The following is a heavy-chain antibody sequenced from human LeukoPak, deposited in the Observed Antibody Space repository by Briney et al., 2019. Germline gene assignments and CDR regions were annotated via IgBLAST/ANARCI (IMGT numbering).Heavy chain of an antibody. CDR1: GFIFHSYW. V-gene: IGHV3-7*01. CDR3: ARLTIYSYDYYMDV. J-gene: IGHJ6*03. D-gene: IGHD5-18*01. Sequence: GGSLRLSCEASGFIFHSYWMTWVRQAPGKGLEWVANINQDGSEKYYVDSVEGRFTISRDYAKNSLYLQMNSLRAEDTAVYYCARLTIYSYDYYMDVWGKGTTVTISS. CDR2: INQDGSEK.